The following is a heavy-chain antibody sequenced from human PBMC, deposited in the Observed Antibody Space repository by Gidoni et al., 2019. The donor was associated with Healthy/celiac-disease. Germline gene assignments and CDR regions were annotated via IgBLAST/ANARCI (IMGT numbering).Heavy chain of an antibody. CDR3: AHRSLYRGLRYFDWHAFDI. J-gene: IGHJ3*02. V-gene: IGHV2-5*01. CDR1: GFSLSTSGVG. Sequence: QITLKESGPTLVKPTQTLTLTCTFSGFSLSTSGVGVGWIRQPPGKALEWLALIYWNDDKRYSPSLKSRLTITKDTSKNQVVLTMTNMDPVDTATYYCAHRSLYRGLRYFDWHAFDIWGQGTMVTVSS. D-gene: IGHD3-9*01. CDR2: IYWNDDK.